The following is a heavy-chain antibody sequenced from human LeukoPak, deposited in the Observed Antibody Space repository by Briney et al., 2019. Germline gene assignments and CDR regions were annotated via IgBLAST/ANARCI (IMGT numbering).Heavy chain of an antibody. CDR1: GFTFSSYE. CDR2: ISSSGSTI. D-gene: IGHD3-10*01. J-gene: IGHJ4*01. V-gene: IGHV3-48*03. CDR3: ARDSARGYFDY. Sequence: GGSLRLSCAASGFTFSSYEMNWVRQAPGKGLEWVSYISSSGSTIYYADSVKGRFTISRDNAKNSLYLQMNSLRAEDTAVYYCARDSARGYFDYWGHGTLVTVSS.